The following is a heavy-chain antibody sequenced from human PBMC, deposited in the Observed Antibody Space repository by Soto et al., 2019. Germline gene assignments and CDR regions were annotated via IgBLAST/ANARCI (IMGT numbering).Heavy chain of an antibody. V-gene: IGHV5-51*01. CDR1: GYSFTSYW. J-gene: IGHJ3*02. Sequence: GESLKISCKGSGYSFTSYWIGWVRQMPGKGLEWMGIIYPGDSDTRYSPSFQGQVTISADKSISTAYLQWSSLKASDTAMYYCAIEFPAARPGGAFDIWGQGTMVTVSS. CDR2: IYPGDSDT. D-gene: IGHD6-6*01. CDR3: AIEFPAARPGGAFDI.